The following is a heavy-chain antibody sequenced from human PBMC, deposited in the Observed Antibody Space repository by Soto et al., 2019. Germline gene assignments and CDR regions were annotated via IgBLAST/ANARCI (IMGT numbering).Heavy chain of an antibody. V-gene: IGHV1-69*02. CDR3: ARRRYCGADCYSKYYYGMDV. Sequence: QVHLVQSGAEVMKPGSSVKVSCQASGSTFSSYTVSWVRQAPGQGLEWMGRIIPVLGVTNYAPKFKGRVTITADKSKTTAYMELSSLRSGDTAVYYCARRRYCGADCYSKYYYGMDVWGQGTTVTVSS. CDR2: IIPVLGVT. CDR1: GSTFSSYT. D-gene: IGHD2-21*02. J-gene: IGHJ6*02.